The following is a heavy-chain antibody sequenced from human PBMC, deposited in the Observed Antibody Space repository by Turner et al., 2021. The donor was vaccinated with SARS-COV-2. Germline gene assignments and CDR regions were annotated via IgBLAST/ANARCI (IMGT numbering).Heavy chain of an antibody. CDR2: ICGSGGST. Sequence: ELHLLESGGGLVQPGGSLSLSFAASGSTFRSYARSWVRPGPGKGLGWVSAICGSGGSTSYADSVEGRFTISRENYKNTLYQQMNSLRADDTAVYYCAKDEYGDYGVGDYWGQGTLVTVSS. D-gene: IGHD4-17*01. V-gene: IGHV3-23*01. J-gene: IGHJ4*02. CDR1: GSTFRSYA. CDR3: AKDEYGDYGVGDY.